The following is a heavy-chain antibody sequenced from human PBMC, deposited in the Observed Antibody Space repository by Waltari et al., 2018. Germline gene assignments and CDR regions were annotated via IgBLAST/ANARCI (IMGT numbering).Heavy chain of an antibody. Sequence: EVQLVESGGGLVQPGRSLRLSCTASGFPFGDYDISWFRQAPGNGLVLVGFIRSKAYGGKKEYAASVKGRFTISRDDSKSIAYLKMNSLKTEDTAVYYCTRDGPGGGDYGDYNWFDPWGQGTLVTVSS. J-gene: IGHJ5*02. CDR3: TRDGPGGGDYGDYNWFDP. CDR2: IRSKAYGGKK. V-gene: IGHV3-49*03. CDR1: GFPFGDYD. D-gene: IGHD4-17*01.